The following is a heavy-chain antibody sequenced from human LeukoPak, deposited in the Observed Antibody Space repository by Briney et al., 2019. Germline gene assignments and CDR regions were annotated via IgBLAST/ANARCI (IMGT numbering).Heavy chain of an antibody. V-gene: IGHV4-34*01. Sequence: SETLSLTCAVYGGSFSGYYWSWIRQPPGRGLEWIGEINHSGSTNYNPSLKSRVTISVDTSKNQFSLKLSSVTAADTAVYYCARGRYSYGYNWFDPWGQGTLVTVSS. CDR2: INHSGST. J-gene: IGHJ5*02. CDR1: GGSFSGYY. D-gene: IGHD5-18*01. CDR3: ARGRYSYGYNWFDP.